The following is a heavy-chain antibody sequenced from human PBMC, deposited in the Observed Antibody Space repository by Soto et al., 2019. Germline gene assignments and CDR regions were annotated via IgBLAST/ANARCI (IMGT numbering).Heavy chain of an antibody. Sequence: QVQLVQSGAEVKKPGSSVKVSCKASGGTFCSYTISWVRQEPGQGLEWMGRINPILGIANYAQKIQGRVTFTADKSTSTAYMELSILRSDDTAVYYCARLHTDWNDARDSSWGQGTLVTVSS. CDR1: GGTFCSYT. CDR2: INPILGIA. D-gene: IGHD1-1*01. J-gene: IGHJ4*02. V-gene: IGHV1-69*02. CDR3: ARLHTDWNDARDSS.